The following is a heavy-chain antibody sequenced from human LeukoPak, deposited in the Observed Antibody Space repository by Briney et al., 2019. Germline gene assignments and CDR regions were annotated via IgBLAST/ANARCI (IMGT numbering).Heavy chain of an antibody. J-gene: IGHJ4*02. D-gene: IGHD3-16*01. Sequence: ASVKGSCKVSGYTFTDYYMHWVQQAPGKGLEWMGLVDPEDGETIYAEKFQGRVNLTADTSTDTAYIELSSLRSEDTAVYYCATARIMITFGGAAPRQDNDYWGQGTLVTVSS. CDR1: GYTFTDYY. CDR2: VDPEDGET. V-gene: IGHV1-69-2*01. CDR3: ATARIMITFGGAAPRQDNDY.